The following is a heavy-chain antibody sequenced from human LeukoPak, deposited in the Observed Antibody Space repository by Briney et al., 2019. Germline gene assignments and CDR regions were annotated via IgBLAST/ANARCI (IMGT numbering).Heavy chain of an antibody. CDR1: GYTFTAYY. Sequence: ASVKVSCKASGYTFTAYYVYWVRQAPGQGLEWMGWINNNSGGTNYAQKFQGRVTMTRDTSISTAYMELSRLTSDDTAVYYCARVSLTAQYLLDYWGQGTLVTVSS. D-gene: IGHD2/OR15-2a*01. CDR3: ARVSLTAQYLLDY. V-gene: IGHV1-2*02. J-gene: IGHJ4*02. CDR2: INNNSGGT.